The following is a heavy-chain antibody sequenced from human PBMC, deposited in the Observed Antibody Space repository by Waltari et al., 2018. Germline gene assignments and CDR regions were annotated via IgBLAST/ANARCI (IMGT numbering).Heavy chain of an antibody. CDR2: IKQDGSEK. D-gene: IGHD1-20*01. J-gene: IGHJ6*03. CDR1: GFTFRSYW. V-gene: IGHV3-7*01. CDR3: ARGVSAVTGTTYYYMDV. Sequence: EVQLVESGGGLVQPGGSLRLSCAASGFTFRSYWMSWVRQAQGKGLEWVANIKQDGSEKYYVDTVKGRFTISRDNAKNSLYLQMNSLRAEDTAVYYCARGVSAVTGTTYYYMDVWGKGTTVTVSS.